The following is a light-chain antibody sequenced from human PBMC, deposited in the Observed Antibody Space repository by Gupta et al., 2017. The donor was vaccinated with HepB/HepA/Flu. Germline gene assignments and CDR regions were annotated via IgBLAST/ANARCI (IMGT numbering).Light chain of an antibody. CDR2: DDY. V-gene: IGLV3-21*02. Sequence: SSVLTQPPSVSVAPGQAARITCGGNNIESKSVHWYQQKPGQAPGLVVYDDYDRTSGIPERCAGSTSGKTATMTISGVEAGEEADDYCQVWDTRKDHTRYVFGAGTKVTVL. J-gene: IGLJ1*01. CDR3: QVWDTRKDHTRYV. CDR1: NIESKS.